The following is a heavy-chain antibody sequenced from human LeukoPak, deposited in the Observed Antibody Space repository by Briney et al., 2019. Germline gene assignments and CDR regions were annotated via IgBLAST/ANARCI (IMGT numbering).Heavy chain of an antibody. Sequence: GGSLRLSCAASGFTFSSYAMHWVRQAPGKGLEWVAVISYDGSNKYYADSVKGRFTIPRDNSKNTLYLQMNSLRAEDTAVYYCARDSIVGATDYYYGMDVWGQGTTVTVSS. D-gene: IGHD1-26*01. V-gene: IGHV3-30-3*01. CDR2: ISYDGSNK. CDR3: ARDSIVGATDYYYGMDV. J-gene: IGHJ6*02. CDR1: GFTFSSYA.